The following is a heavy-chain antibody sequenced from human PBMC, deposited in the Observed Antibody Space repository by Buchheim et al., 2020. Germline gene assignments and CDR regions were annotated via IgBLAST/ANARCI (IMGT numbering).Heavy chain of an antibody. J-gene: IGHJ6*02. D-gene: IGHD4-17*01. CDR3: ASRLREYYYYYYGMDV. CDR1: GGTFSSYA. V-gene: IGHV1-69*04. Sequence: QVQLVQSGAEVKKPGSSVKVSCKASGGTFSSYAISWVRQAPGQGLEWMGRIIPILGIANYAQKFQGRVTITADKSTSTAYMELSSLRAEDTAVYYCASRLREYYYYYYGMDVWGQGTT. CDR2: IIPILGIA.